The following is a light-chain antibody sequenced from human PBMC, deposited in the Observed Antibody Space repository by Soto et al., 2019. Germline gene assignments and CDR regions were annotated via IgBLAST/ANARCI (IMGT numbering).Light chain of an antibody. J-gene: IGLJ1*01. CDR2: EVS. CDR3: SAYAGSNNFV. Sequence: QSVLTQPPSASGSPGQSVTISCTGTSSDIGDNYVSWYQQHPGKAPKLIIYEVSLRPSGVPDRFSGSKSGNTASLTVPGLQTEDEADYYCSAYAGSNNFVFGSGTKVTVL. CDR1: SSDIGDNY. V-gene: IGLV2-8*01.